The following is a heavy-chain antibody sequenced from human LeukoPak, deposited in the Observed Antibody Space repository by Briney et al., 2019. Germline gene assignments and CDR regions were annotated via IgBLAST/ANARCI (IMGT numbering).Heavy chain of an antibody. J-gene: IGHJ6*02. CDR1: GFTFSSYW. CDR2: ISSSSSTI. CDR3: ARDRYDSSGYYYSYYYGMDV. D-gene: IGHD3-22*01. Sequence: PGGSLRLSCAASGFTFSSYWMNWVRQAPGKGLEWVSYISSSSSTIYYADSVKGRFTISRDNAKNSLYLQMNSLRAEDTAVYYCARDRYDSSGYYYSYYYGMDVWGQGTTVTVSS. V-gene: IGHV3-48*04.